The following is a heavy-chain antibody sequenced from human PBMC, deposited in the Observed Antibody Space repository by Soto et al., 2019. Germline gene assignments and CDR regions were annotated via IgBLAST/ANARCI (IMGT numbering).Heavy chain of an antibody. CDR1: GYTFTSYG. D-gene: IGHD2-15*01. V-gene: IGHV1-18*04. CDR3: ARDKDRGSARSVRPFDS. CDR2: INGYNGDT. Sequence: SVKVSCKASGYTFTSYGIGWVRQAPGQGLEWMGWINGYNGDTNYAQKLQGRVTVTTDTSTSTAYMELRSLTSDDTAIYYCARDKDRGSARSVRPFDSWGQGT. J-gene: IGHJ4*01.